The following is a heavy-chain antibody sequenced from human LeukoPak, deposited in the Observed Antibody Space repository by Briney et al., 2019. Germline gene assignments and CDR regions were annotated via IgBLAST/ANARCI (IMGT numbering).Heavy chain of an antibody. Sequence: PGGSPRLSCAASGFTFSSYAMSWVRQAPGKGLEWVSAISGSGGSTYYADSVKGRFTISRDNSKNTLYLQMNSLRAEDTAVYYCAKDPGSSSWSDYYGMDVWGQGTTVTVSS. CDR1: GFTFSSYA. CDR3: AKDPGSSSWSDYYGMDV. CDR2: ISGSGGST. J-gene: IGHJ6*02. D-gene: IGHD6-13*01. V-gene: IGHV3-23*01.